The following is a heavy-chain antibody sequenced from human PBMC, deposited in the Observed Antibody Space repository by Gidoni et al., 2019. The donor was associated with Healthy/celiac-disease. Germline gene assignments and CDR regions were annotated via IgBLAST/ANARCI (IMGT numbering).Heavy chain of an antibody. CDR1: GGSISSGRYY. Sequence: QVQLQESGPGLVKPSQTLSLTCTVSGGSISSGRYYWSWIRQPAGKGLEWIGRIYTSGSTNYNPSLKSRVTISVDTSKNQFSLKLSSVTAADTAVYYCARAGGLSGYSSIAWYFDLWGRGTLVTVSS. CDR3: ARAGGLSGYSSIAWYFDL. V-gene: IGHV4-61*02. D-gene: IGHD6-13*01. CDR2: IYTSGST. J-gene: IGHJ2*01.